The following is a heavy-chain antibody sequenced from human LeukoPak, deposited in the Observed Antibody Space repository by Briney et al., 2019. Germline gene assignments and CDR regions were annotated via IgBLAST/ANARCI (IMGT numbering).Heavy chain of an antibody. D-gene: IGHD3-10*01. Sequence: ASVRVSCKASGYTFTTHDINWVRQAPGEGLEWMGWIDPTNQNTYYAQKSQGRVTMTRNTSISTTYMELSSLRSEDTAVYYCARGALLWFGELFDVWGQGTLIAVSS. CDR1: GYTFTTHD. CDR2: IDPTNQNT. CDR3: ARGALLWFGELFDV. V-gene: IGHV1-8*01. J-gene: IGHJ3*01.